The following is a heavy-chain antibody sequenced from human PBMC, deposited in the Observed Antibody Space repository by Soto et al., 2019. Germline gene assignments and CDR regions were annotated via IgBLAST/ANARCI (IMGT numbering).Heavy chain of an antibody. CDR2: IYWDDDK. CDR3: ARSRDGYNFPPLSGMDV. CDR1: GFSLSTSGVG. Sequence: SGPTLVNPTQTLTLTCTFSGFSLSTSGVGVGWIRQPPGKALEWLALIYWDDDKRYSPSLKSRLTISKDTSKNQVVLTMTNVDPVDTAMYYCARSRDGYNFPPLSGMDVWGQGTTVTVS. V-gene: IGHV2-5*02. J-gene: IGHJ6*02. D-gene: IGHD5-12*01.